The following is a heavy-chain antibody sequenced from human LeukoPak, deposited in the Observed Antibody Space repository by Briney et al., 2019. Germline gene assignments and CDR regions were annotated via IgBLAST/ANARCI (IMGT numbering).Heavy chain of an antibody. CDR1: GFTFSSYS. CDR2: ISSTSSCI. J-gene: IGHJ4*02. CDR3: ARYRHYYDSSNYFPPDY. D-gene: IGHD3-22*01. Sequence: PGGSLRLSCAASGFTFSSYSMNWVRQAPGKGLEWVACISSTSSCIFYADSVTGRFTISRDNAKNALFLQMNSLRAEDTAVYYCARYRHYYDSSNYFPPDYWGQGTLVTVSS. V-gene: IGHV3-21*01.